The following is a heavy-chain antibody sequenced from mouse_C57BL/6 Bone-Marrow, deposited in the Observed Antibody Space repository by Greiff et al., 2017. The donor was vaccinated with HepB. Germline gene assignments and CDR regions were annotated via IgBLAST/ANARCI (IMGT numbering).Heavy chain of an antibody. D-gene: IGHD1-1*01. CDR2: INPNNGGT. CDR1: GYTFTDYN. CDR3: ARWDYGSSYYWYFDV. V-gene: IGHV1-18*01. J-gene: IGHJ1*03. Sequence: EVQLQQSGPELVKPGASVKIPCKASGYTFTDYNMDWVKQSHGKSLEWIGDINPNNGGTIYNQKFKGKATLTVDKSSSKAYMELRSLTSEDTAVYYCARWDYGSSYYWYFDVWGTGTTVTVSS.